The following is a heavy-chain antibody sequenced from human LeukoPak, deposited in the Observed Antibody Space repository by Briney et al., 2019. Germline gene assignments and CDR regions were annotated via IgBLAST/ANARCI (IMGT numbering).Heavy chain of an antibody. CDR1: GFTFSDYY. D-gene: IGHD4/OR15-4a*01. J-gene: IGHJ3*02. CDR2: ISSSGSTI. CDR3: ASRQWYSAFDI. Sequence: GGSLRLSCAASGFTFSDYYMSWIRQAPGKGLEWVSYISSSGSTIYCADSVKGRFTISRDNAKNSLYLQMSSLRAEDTAVYYCASRQWYSAFDIWGQGTMVTVSS. V-gene: IGHV3-11*01.